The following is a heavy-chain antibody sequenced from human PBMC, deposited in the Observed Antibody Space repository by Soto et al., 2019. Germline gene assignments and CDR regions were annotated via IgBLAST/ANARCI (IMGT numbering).Heavy chain of an antibody. CDR3: ARDLEGRSSSSANWFDP. Sequence: SVKVSCKASGGTFSSYAISWVRQAPGQGLEWMGGIIPIFGTANYAQKFQGRVTITADESTSTAYMELSSLRSEDTAVYYCARDLEGRSSSSANWFDPWGQGTLVTVSS. CDR1: GGTFSSYA. J-gene: IGHJ5*02. V-gene: IGHV1-69*13. D-gene: IGHD6-6*01. CDR2: IIPIFGTA.